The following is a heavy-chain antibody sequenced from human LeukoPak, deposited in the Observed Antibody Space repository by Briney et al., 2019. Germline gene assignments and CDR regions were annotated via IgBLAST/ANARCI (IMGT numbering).Heavy chain of an antibody. CDR2: MNPNSGNT. J-gene: IGHJ5*02. V-gene: IGHV1-8*01. CDR3: ARGDRYSSSWGQNWFDP. Sequence: ASVKVSCKASGYTFTSYDINWVRQATGQGLEWMGWMNPNSGNTGYAQKFQGRVTMTRNTSISTAYMELSSLRSEDTAVYYCARGDRYSSSWGQNWFDPWGQGTLVTVSS. D-gene: IGHD6-13*01. CDR1: GYTFTSYD.